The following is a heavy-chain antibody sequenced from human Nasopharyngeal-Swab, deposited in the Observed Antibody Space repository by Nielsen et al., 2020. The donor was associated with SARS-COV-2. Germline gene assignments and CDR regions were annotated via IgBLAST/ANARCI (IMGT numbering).Heavy chain of an antibody. V-gene: IGHV3-23*01. Sequence: GESLKISCAASGFTFSYYAMSWVRQAPGKGLECVSGIGGSGVKIYYAESVKGRFTISRDNSKNTLYLQMNSLRAEDTAVYYCAREYGTNWQHHFDYWGQGIPVTVSS. CDR2: IGGSGVKI. CDR3: AREYGTNWQHHFDY. CDR1: GFTFSYYA. J-gene: IGHJ4*02. D-gene: IGHD7-27*01.